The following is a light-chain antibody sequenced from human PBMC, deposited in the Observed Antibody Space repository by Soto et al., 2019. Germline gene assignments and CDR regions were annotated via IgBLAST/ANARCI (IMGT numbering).Light chain of an antibody. CDR2: EVS. Sequence: QSVLTQPPSASGSPGQSVTISCTGTSSDVGGYNYVSWYQQHPGKAPKLMIYEVSKRPSGVPDRFSGSKSGNTASLTVSGLQAEDEADYYCSSYAGSTHLVFGTGTKVTVL. J-gene: IGLJ1*01. CDR1: SSDVGGYNY. V-gene: IGLV2-8*01. CDR3: SSYAGSTHLV.